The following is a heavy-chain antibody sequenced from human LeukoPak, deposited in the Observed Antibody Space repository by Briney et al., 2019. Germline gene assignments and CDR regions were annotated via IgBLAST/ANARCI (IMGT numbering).Heavy chain of an antibody. D-gene: IGHD3-22*01. Sequence: GGSLRLSCAASGFTFSSYAMHWVRQAPGKGLEWVSGISWNSGSIGYADSVKGRFTISRDNAKNSLYLQMNSLRAEDMALYYCAKDISRNYDSSESAFDIWGQGTMVTVSS. J-gene: IGHJ3*02. CDR1: GFTFSSYA. CDR2: ISWNSGSI. V-gene: IGHV3-9*03. CDR3: AKDISRNYDSSESAFDI.